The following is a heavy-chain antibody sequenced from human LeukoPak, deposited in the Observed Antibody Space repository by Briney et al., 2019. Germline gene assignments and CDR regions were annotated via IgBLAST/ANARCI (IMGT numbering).Heavy chain of an antibody. Sequence: SETLSLTYAVYGGSFSGYYWSWIRQPPGKGLEWIGEINHSGSTNYNPSLKSRVTISVDTSKNQFSLKLSSVTAADTAVYYCAAGAPGSGWYVGYWGQGTLVTVSS. CDR2: INHSGST. D-gene: IGHD6-19*01. V-gene: IGHV4-34*01. CDR3: AAGAPGSGWYVGY. CDR1: GGSFSGYY. J-gene: IGHJ4*02.